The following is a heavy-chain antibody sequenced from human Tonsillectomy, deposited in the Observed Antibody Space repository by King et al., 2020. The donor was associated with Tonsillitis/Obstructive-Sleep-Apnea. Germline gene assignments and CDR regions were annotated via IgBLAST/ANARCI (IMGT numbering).Heavy chain of an antibody. CDR2: TSWNSGSK. D-gene: IGHD6-13*01. V-gene: IGHV3-9*01. Sequence: VQLVESGGGLVQPGRSLRLSCAASGFTFDDYAMYWVRQAPGKGLEWVSGTSWNSGSKVYADSVKGRFTISRDNAKNSLYLQMNSLRAEDTALYYCAKDLIIAVSGTPADAFDIWGQGTMVTVSS. CDR3: AKDLIIAVSGTPADAFDI. J-gene: IGHJ3*02. CDR1: GFTFDDYA.